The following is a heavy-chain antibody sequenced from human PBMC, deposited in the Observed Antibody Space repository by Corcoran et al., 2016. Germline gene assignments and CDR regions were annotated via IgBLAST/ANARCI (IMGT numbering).Heavy chain of an antibody. J-gene: IGHJ6*02. CDR1: GFTFSSYW. D-gene: IGHD2-15*01. CDR2: IKQDGSEK. CDR3: AREIGGGTHDYYYYGMDV. Sequence: EVQLVESGGGLVQPGGSLRLSCAASGFTFSSYWMSWVRQAPGKGLEWVANIKQDGSEKYYVDSVKGRCTISRDNAKNSLYLQMNSLRAEDTAVYYCAREIGGGTHDYYYYGMDVWGQGTTVTVSS. V-gene: IGHV3-7*03.